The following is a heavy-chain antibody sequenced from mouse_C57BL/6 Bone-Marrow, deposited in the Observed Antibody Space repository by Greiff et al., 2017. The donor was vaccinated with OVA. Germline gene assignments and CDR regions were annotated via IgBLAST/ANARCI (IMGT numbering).Heavy chain of an antibody. D-gene: IGHD2-4*01. CDR3: ARGVYYEYDGYAMDY. J-gene: IGHJ4*01. CDR1: GYSITSGYY. Sequence: EVQVVESGPGLVKPSQSLSLTCSVTGYSITSGYYWNWIRQFPGNKLEWMGYISYDGSNNYNPSLKNRISITRDTSKNQFFLKLNSVTTEDTATYYCARGVYYEYDGYAMDYWGQGTSVTVSS. CDR2: ISYDGSN. V-gene: IGHV3-6*01.